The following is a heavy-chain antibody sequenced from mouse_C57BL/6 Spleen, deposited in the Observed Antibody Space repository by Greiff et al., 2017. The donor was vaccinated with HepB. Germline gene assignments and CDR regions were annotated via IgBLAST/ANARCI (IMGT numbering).Heavy chain of an antibody. V-gene: IGHV5-16*01. CDR1: GFTFSDYY. CDR2: INYDGSST. Sequence: EVKVEESEGGLVQPGSSMKLSCTASGFTFSDYYMAWVRQVPEKGLEWVANINYDGSSTYYLDSLKSRFIISRDNAKNILYLQMSSLKSEDTATYYCAREITTVGWYFDVWGTGTTVTVSS. CDR3: AREITTVGWYFDV. D-gene: IGHD1-1*01. J-gene: IGHJ1*03.